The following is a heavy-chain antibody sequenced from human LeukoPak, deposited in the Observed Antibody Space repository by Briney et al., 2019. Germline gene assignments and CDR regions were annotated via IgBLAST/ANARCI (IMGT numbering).Heavy chain of an antibody. CDR1: GYTFTSYG. Sequence: GASVKVSCKASGYTFTSYGISWVRQAPGQGLEWMGWISAYNGKTNYAQKLQGRVTMTTDTSTSTAYMELRSLRADDTAVYYCARSGSGDVLLLFGELFYFDYWGQGTLVTVSS. J-gene: IGHJ4*02. D-gene: IGHD3-10*01. V-gene: IGHV1-18*04. CDR3: ARSGSGDVLLLFGELFYFDY. CDR2: ISAYNGKT.